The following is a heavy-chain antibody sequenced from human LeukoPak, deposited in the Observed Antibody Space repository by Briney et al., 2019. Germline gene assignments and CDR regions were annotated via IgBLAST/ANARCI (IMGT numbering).Heavy chain of an antibody. CDR1: GGSISSGSYY. D-gene: IGHD5-24*01. CDR2: IYTSGST. V-gene: IGHV4-61*02. Sequence: SETLSLTCTVSGGSISSGSYYWSWIRQPAGKGLEWIGRIYTSGSTNYNPSLKSRVTISVDTPKNQFSLKLSSVTAADTAVYYCAREEDGYNSDAFDIWGQGTMVTVSS. CDR3: AREEDGYNSDAFDI. J-gene: IGHJ3*02.